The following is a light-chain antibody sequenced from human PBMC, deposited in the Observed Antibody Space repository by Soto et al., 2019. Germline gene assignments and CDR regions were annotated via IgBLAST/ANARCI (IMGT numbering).Light chain of an antibody. J-gene: IGLJ2*01. CDR1: SSDVGSYNL. V-gene: IGLV2-23*01. CDR3: CSYAGNSNVV. CDR2: EDS. Sequence: QSALTQPASVSGSPGQSITISCTGTSSDVGSYNLVSWYQQHPGKAPKLIIYEDSKRPSGVSNRFSGSKSGNTASLTISGLQAEDEADYYCCSYAGNSNVVFGGGTQLTVL.